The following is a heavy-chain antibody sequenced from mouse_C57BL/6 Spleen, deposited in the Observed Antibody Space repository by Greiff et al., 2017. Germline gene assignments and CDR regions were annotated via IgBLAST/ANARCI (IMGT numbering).Heavy chain of an antibody. Sequence: EVQLVESGGGLVKPGGSLKLSCAASGFTFSSYAMSWVRQTPEKRLEWVATISDGGSYTYYPDNVKGRFTISRDNAKNNLYLQMSHLKSEDTAMYYCARDRGGNYLDYGGQGTTLTVSS. V-gene: IGHV5-4*01. CDR2: ISDGGSYT. CDR3: ARDRGGNYLDY. D-gene: IGHD1-1*02. J-gene: IGHJ2*01. CDR1: GFTFSSYA.